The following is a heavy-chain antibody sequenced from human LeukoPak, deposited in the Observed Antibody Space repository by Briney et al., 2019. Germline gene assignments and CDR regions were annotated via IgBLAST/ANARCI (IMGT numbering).Heavy chain of an antibody. CDR2: IYPGDSDT. CDR3: ARPYGAPHNWFDP. CDR1: GYSFTSYW. J-gene: IGHJ5*02. V-gene: IGHV5-51*01. Sequence: GESLKISCKGSGYSFTSYWIGWVRQMPGKGLVWMGIIYPGDSDTRYSPSFQGQVTISADKSISTDYLQWSSLKASDTAMYYCARPYGAPHNWFDPWGQGTLVTVSS. D-gene: IGHD4/OR15-4a*01.